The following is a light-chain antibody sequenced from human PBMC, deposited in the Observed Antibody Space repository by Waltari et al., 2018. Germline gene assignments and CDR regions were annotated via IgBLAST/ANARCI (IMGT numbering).Light chain of an antibody. CDR3: QAWDSSTMV. Sequence: SYELTPPPPVSVSPGQTAIITCSGDTLGDRYVCWYQHKSGQSPVLVIYQDTKRPSGNPVPFSDSNTGNRATLTSSETQAMDEADYCCQAWDSSTMVFGGGTKLTVL. CDR1: TLGDRY. CDR2: QDT. J-gene: IGLJ2*01. V-gene: IGLV3-1*01.